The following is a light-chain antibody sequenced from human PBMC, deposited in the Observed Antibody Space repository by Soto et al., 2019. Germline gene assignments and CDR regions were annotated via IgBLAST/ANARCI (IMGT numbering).Light chain of an antibody. CDR3: QQYETSPFT. V-gene: IGKV3-20*01. J-gene: IGKJ4*01. CDR2: GAS. Sequence: EIVLTQSPGTLSLSPGERATLSCRASQSVSSNYLAWYQQKPGQAPRLLIYGASSRATGIPDRFSGSGSGTHFTLSIRRLESEDFAVYYCQQYETSPFTFGGGTKVDIK. CDR1: QSVSSNY.